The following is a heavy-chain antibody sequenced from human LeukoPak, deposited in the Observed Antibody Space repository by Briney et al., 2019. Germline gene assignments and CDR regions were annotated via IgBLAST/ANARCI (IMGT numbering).Heavy chain of an antibody. CDR3: ARGGPSYSNYVPFDY. CDR1: GGSISSSSYY. J-gene: IGHJ4*02. Sequence: TSETLSLTCTVSGGSISSSSYYWGWIRQPPGKGLEWIGSIYYSGSTYYNPSLKSRVTISVDTSKNQFSLKLSSVTAADTAVYYCARGGPSYSNYVPFDYWGQGTLVTVSS. CDR2: IYYSGST. V-gene: IGHV4-39*07. D-gene: IGHD4-11*01.